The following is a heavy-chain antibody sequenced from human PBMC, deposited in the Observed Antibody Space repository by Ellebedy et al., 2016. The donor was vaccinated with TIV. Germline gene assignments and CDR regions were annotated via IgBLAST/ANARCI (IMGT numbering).Heavy chain of an antibody. CDR2: IYPGDSDT. CDR3: ARQRDYYYGMDV. J-gene: IGHJ6*02. V-gene: IGHV5-51*01. Sequence: GESLKISCKGSGYMFTTYQIGWVRQMPGKGLEWMGIIYPGDSDTRYSPSFQGQVTISVDKTISTAYLHWSSLKASDTGIYYCARQRDYYYGMDVWGQGTTVTVSS. CDR1: GYMFTTYQ.